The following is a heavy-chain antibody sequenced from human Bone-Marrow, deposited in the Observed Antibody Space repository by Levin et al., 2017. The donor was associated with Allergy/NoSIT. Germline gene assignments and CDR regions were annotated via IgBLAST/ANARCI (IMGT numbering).Heavy chain of an antibody. J-gene: IGHJ6*03. CDR2: ISAYSTEI. V-gene: IGHV3-21*04. CDR1: GFTFSSYA. CDR3: ASLFTQGYYYYLDV. D-gene: IGHD3-10*02. Sequence: GGSLRLSCAASGFTFSSYAMSWVRQAPGKGLEWVASISAYSTEIHYTDSVKGRFTISRDNAKTSLYLQMNSLSAEDAGIYFCASLFTQGYYYYLDVWGKGTAVTVSS.